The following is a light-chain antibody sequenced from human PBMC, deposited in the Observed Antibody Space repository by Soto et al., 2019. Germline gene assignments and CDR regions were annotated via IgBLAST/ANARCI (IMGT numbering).Light chain of an antibody. Sequence: DIQMEKYPSYLSASVGDRVTITWQASQNINNYLNWYQQKPGRAPKLLIYDASNLEAGVPSRFSGSGSGTDFTFTLSRLQPEDIATYYCQQYENLPTFGQGTRLEIK. V-gene: IGKV1-33*01. CDR1: QNINNY. J-gene: IGKJ5*01. CDR2: DAS. CDR3: QQYENLPT.